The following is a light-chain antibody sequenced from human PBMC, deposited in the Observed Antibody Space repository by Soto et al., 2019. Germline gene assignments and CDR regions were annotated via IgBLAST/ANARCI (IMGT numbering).Light chain of an antibody. Sequence: DIQMTQSPSSLSASVGDRVTITCRARQGIRNDLSWYQQKPGKAPKRLIYAASSLQGGVPSRFIGSGSGTEFTLTITSLQPEDFATYYCLLHKSYVWTFGQGTKVDI. CDR3: LLHKSYVWT. V-gene: IGKV1-17*01. CDR2: AAS. CDR1: QGIRND. J-gene: IGKJ1*01.